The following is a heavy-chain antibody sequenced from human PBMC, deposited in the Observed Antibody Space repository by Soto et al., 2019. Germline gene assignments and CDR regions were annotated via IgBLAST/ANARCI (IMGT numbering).Heavy chain of an antibody. Sequence: PSETLSLTCTVSGDSISNYYWIWIRQHPGKGLEWIGYIHYSGSTYYNPSLKSRVSISVDTSKKQFSLELRSLTAADTAVYYCARVDYRDPGGRRAHYYYGMDVWCQGPTVTVSS. V-gene: IGHV4-59*06. CDR1: GDSISNYY. CDR2: IHYSGST. J-gene: IGHJ6*02. CDR3: ARVDYRDPGGRRAHYYYGMDV. D-gene: IGHD3-3*01.